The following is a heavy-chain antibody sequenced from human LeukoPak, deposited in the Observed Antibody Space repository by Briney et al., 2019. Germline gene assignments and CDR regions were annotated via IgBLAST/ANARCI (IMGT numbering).Heavy chain of an antibody. J-gene: IGHJ6*03. CDR1: GFTFSSYS. D-gene: IGHD1-20*01. CDR2: ISSSSSYI. CDR3: AKVTDYYYMDV. V-gene: IGHV3-21*04. Sequence: GGSLRLSCAASGFTFSSYSMNWVRQAPGKGLEWVSSISSSSSYIYYADSVKGRFTISRDNSKNSLYLQMNSLRTEDTGLYYCAKVTDYYYMDVWGKGTTVTVSS.